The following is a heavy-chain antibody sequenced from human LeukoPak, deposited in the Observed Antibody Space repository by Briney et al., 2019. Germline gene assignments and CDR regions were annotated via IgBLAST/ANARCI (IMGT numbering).Heavy chain of an antibody. CDR3: ARIGMAGGPYFQH. J-gene: IGHJ1*01. V-gene: IGHV1-18*01. Sequence: ASVKVSCKASGYTFSKFGVAWVRQAPGQGLEWMGWISAYSGNRNYAQKFQGRVTVTTDTSTSTTYMELRSLRSDDTAVYYCARIGMAGGPYFQHWGQGTLVTVSS. D-gene: IGHD1-26*01. CDR2: ISAYSGNR. CDR1: GYTFSKFG.